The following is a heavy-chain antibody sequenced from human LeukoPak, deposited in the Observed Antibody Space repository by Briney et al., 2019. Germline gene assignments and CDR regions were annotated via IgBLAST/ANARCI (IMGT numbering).Heavy chain of an antibody. D-gene: IGHD3-22*01. CDR1: GFTSSSYA. CDR3: ARDGSGDYDSSGYADYGMDV. Sequence: GGSLRLSCAASGFTSSSYAMSWVRQAPGKGLEWVSAISGSGGSTYYADSVKGRFTISRDNSKNTLYLQMNSLRAEDTAVYYCARDGSGDYDSSGYADYGMDVWGQGTTVTVSS. J-gene: IGHJ6*02. CDR2: ISGSGGST. V-gene: IGHV3-23*01.